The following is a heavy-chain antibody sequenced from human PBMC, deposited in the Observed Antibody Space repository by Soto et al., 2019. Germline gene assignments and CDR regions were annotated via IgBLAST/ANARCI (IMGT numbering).Heavy chain of an antibody. CDR1: GFTFSSYA. J-gene: IGHJ6*02. D-gene: IGHD6-13*01. V-gene: IGHV3-23*01. CDR2: ISGSGGST. CDR3: AKDRLAAAGTGNYYGMDV. Sequence: GGSLRLSCAASGFTFSSYAMSWVRQAPGKGLEWVSAISGSGGSTYYADSVKGRFTISRDNSKNTLYLQMNSLRAEDTAVYYCAKDRLAAAGTGNYYGMDVWGQGTTVTVSS.